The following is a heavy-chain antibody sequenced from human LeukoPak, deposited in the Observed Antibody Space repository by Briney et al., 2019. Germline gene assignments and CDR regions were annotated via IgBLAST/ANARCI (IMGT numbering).Heavy chain of an antibody. CDR3: ARLKGVLGAFDI. CDR2: IYYSGST. D-gene: IGHD2-8*01. J-gene: IGHJ3*02. V-gene: IGHV4-59*08. Sequence: PSETLSLTCTVSGGSISSYYWSWTRQPPGKGLEWIGYIYYSGSTNYNPSLKSRVTISVDTSKNQFSLKLSSVTAADTAVYYCARLKGVLGAFDIWGQGTMVTVSS. CDR1: GGSISSYY.